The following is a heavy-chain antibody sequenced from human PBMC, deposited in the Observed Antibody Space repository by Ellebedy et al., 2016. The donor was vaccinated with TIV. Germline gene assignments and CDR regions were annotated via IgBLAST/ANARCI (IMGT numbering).Heavy chain of an antibody. CDR1: GFTFSSYS. V-gene: IGHV3-7*01. CDR2: INQDGSQK. CDR3: ARAIGVADCS. Sequence: GESLKISCAASGFTFSSYSLNWVRQTPGRGLEWVANINQDGSQKYYVDSVKGRFTISRDNAKNSLYLQMNSLRDEDTAVYYCARAIGVADCSWGQGTLVTVSS. J-gene: IGHJ5*02. D-gene: IGHD2-21*02.